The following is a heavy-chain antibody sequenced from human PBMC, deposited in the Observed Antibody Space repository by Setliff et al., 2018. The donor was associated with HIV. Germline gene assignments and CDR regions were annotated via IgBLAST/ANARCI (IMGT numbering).Heavy chain of an antibody. J-gene: IGHJ5*02. V-gene: IGHV1-69*13. D-gene: IGHD3-10*01. CDR1: GENFNNVA. CDR3: TNRGGSGTNVGNWFDP. CDR2: ILPIFGAT. Sequence: GASVKVSCKASGENFNNVAFNWVRQAPGQGLEWMGGILPIFGATDYAQKFQGRLTLTAVQSENSVYMELSSLRSDDTAVYYCTNRGGSGTNVGNWFDPWGQGTLVTVSS.